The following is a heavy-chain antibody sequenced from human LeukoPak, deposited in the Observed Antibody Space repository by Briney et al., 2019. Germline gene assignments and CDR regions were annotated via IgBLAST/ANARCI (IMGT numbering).Heavy chain of an antibody. CDR2: IRFDGNNK. CDR1: GFTFNTYS. J-gene: IGHJ3*01. V-gene: IGHV3-30*02. D-gene: IGHD6-19*01. Sequence: GGSLRLSCAASGFTFNTYSMNWVRQAPGKGLEWVAFIRFDGNNKYYANSVKGRFTISRDNSKKTLYLQMNSLRAEDTAVYYCAKALVLAGTLDAFDLWGQGTMVTISS. CDR3: AKALVLAGTLDAFDL.